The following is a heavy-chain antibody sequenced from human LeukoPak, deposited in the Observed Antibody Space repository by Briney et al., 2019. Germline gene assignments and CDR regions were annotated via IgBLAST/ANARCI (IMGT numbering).Heavy chain of an antibody. D-gene: IGHD3-9*01. CDR1: GFTFSSYG. J-gene: IGHJ5*02. CDR3: AKETYYDILTASGNWFDP. V-gene: IGHV3-33*06. CDR2: IWYDGSNK. Sequence: PGGSLRLSCAASGFTFSSYGMHWVRQAPGKGLEWVAVIWYDGSNKYYADSVKGRFTISRDNSKNTLYLQMNSLRAGGTAVYYCAKETYYDILTASGNWFDPWGQGTLVTVSS.